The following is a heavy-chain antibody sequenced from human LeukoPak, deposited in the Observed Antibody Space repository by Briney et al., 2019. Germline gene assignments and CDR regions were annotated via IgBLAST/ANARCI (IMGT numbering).Heavy chain of an antibody. J-gene: IGHJ4*02. D-gene: IGHD2-15*01. V-gene: IGHV3-23*01. CDR3: AKKFCSGGSCYLDY. Sequence: GGSLRLSCAASGFTFSSYAMSWVRQAPGKGLEWVSAISGSGGSTYYADSVKGRFTISRDNSKNTLYLQMNSLRAEDTAVYYCAKKFCSGGSCYLDYWGQGTLVTVSS. CDR1: GFTFSSYA. CDR2: ISGSGGST.